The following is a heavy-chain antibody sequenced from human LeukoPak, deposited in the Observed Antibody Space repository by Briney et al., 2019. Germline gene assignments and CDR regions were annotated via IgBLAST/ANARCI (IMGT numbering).Heavy chain of an antibody. CDR1: GFTYSHNG. CDR3: ARDNYSGSRYFDH. V-gene: IGHV3-30*02. CDR2: IQYDGNTI. J-gene: IGHJ4*02. Sequence: GGSLRLSCVASGFTYSHNGMHWVRQAPGKGLEWVAFIQYDGNTIFYADSVKGRFTISRDNSKNTLYLQMNSLRAEDTAIYYCARDNYSGSRYFDHWGQGTLVTVSS. D-gene: IGHD1-26*01.